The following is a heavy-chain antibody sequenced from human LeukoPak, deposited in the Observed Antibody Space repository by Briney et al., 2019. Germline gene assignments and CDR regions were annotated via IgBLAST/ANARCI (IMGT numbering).Heavy chain of an antibody. V-gene: IGHV4-34*01. CDR3: ARVTTMVRGGDY. Sequence: PSETLPLTCAVYGGSFSGYYWSWIRQPPGKGLEWIGEINHSGSTNYNPSLKSRVTISVDTSKNQFSLKLSSVTAADTAVYYCARVTTMVRGGDYWGQGTLVTVSS. D-gene: IGHD3-10*01. CDR1: GGSFSGYY. J-gene: IGHJ4*02. CDR2: INHSGST.